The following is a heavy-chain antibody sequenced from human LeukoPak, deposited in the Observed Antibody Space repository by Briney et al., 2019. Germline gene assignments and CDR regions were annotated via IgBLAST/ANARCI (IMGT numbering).Heavy chain of an antibody. V-gene: IGHV4-39*01. CDR1: GGSISSSSYY. CDR3: ASNLFNLEWLVY. D-gene: IGHD3-3*01. Sequence: SETLSLTCTVSGGSISSSSYYWGWIRQPPGKGLERIGSIFYSGSTYYNPSLKSRVTISVDTSKNQFSLKLSSVTAADTAVYYCASNLFNLEWLVYWGKGTLVTVSS. CDR2: IFYSGST. J-gene: IGHJ4*02.